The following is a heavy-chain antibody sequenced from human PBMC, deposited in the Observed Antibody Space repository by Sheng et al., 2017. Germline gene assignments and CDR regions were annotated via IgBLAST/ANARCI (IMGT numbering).Heavy chain of an antibody. CDR1: GGTFSSYA. CDR3: ARDLIVPAATPPDYYGMDV. CDR2: IIPIFGTA. D-gene: IGHD2-2*01. V-gene: IGHV1-69*01. J-gene: IGHJ6*02. Sequence: QVQLVQSGAEVKKPGSSVKVSCKASGGTFSSYAISWVRQAPGQGLEWMGGIIPIFGTANYAQKFQGRVTITADESTSTAYMELSSLRSEDTAVYYCARDLIVPAATPPDYYGMDVWGQGTTVTVSS.